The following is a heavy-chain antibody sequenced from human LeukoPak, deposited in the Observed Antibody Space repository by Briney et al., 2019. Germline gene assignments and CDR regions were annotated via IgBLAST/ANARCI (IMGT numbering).Heavy chain of an antibody. CDR3: ARARYGQPFDY. D-gene: IGHD1-14*01. CDR1: GYTFTSYY. J-gene: IGHJ4*02. Sequence: ASVKVSCKASGYTFTSYYMHWVRQAPGQGLEGMGWINPNSGGTNYAQKFQGRVTMTRDTSISTAYMELSRLRSDDTAAYYCARARYGQPFDYWGQGTLVTVSS. CDR2: INPNSGGT. V-gene: IGHV1-2*02.